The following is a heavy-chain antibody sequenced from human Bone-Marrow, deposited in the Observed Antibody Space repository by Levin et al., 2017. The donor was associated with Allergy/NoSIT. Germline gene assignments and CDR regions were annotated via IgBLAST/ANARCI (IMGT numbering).Heavy chain of an antibody. J-gene: IGHJ6*03. D-gene: IGHD3-10*01. CDR2: IYYSGST. Sequence: PSETLSLTCTVSGGSISSGYYYWSWIRQPPGKGLEWIGYIYYSGSTYYNPSLKSRVTISVDTSKNQFSLKLSSVTAADTAVYYCAREYYYGSGSSYYYYYMDVWGKGTTVTVSS. CDR3: AREYYYGSGSSYYYYYMDV. CDR1: GGSISSGYYY. V-gene: IGHV4-30-4*01.